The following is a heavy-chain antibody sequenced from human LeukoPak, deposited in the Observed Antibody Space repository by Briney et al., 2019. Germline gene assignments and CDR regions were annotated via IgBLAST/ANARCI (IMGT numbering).Heavy chain of an antibody. CDR1: GGTFSSYA. Sequence: SVKVSCKASGGTFSSYAISWVRQAPGQGLKWMGGIIPIFGTANYAPKFQGRVMVTTYESTSTAYMELSSLRSGDAAVYYCAAGRSGSYPGYWGQGTLVTVSS. CDR3: AAGRSGSYPGY. V-gene: IGHV1-69*05. CDR2: IIPIFGTA. D-gene: IGHD3-10*01. J-gene: IGHJ4*02.